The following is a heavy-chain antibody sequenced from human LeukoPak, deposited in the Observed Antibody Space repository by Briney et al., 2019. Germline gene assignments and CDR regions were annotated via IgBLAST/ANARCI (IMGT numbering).Heavy chain of an antibody. Sequence: GGSLRLSCAASGFTFSSYGMHWVRQAPGKGLEWVAVISYDGSNKYYADSVKGRFTISRDNSENTLYLQMNSLRAEDTAVYYCANGYYGMDVWGQGTTVTVSS. CDR1: GFTFSSYG. CDR2: ISYDGSNK. J-gene: IGHJ6*02. CDR3: ANGYYGMDV. V-gene: IGHV3-30*18.